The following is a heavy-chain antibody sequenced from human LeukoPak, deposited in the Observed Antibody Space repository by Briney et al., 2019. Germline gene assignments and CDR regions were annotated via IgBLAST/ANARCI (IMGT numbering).Heavy chain of an antibody. V-gene: IGHV1-18*01. CDR1: GYTFNSYG. CDR3: ARLYSNYFYYFDY. CDR2: ISSDNGDT. D-gene: IGHD4-11*01. J-gene: IGHJ4*02. Sequence: ASVKVSCKASGYTFNSYGISWVRQAPGQGLEWMGWISSDNGDTNYAQKFHARVIMTTDTSTSTAYMELRSLRSDDTAVYYCARLYSNYFYYFDYWGQGTLVTVSS.